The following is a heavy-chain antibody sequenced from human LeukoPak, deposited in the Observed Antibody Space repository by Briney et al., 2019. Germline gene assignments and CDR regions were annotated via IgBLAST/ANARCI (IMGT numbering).Heavy chain of an antibody. CDR3: ARYRGGAAAAPGLV. D-gene: IGHD6-13*01. Sequence: GGSLRLSCAASGFTFSSYSMNWVRQAPGKGLEWVSYISSSSSTIYYADSVKGRFTISRDNAKNSLYLQMNSLRAEDTAVYYCARYRGGAAAAPGLVWGKGTTVTVSS. CDR1: GFTFSSYS. CDR2: ISSSSSTI. J-gene: IGHJ6*04. V-gene: IGHV3-48*01.